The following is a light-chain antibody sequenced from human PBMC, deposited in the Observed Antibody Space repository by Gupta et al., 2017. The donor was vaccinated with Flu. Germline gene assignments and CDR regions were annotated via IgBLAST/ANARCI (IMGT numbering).Light chain of an antibody. Sequence: SVTPSFAGSSTDVGAYEYDSWCQQHPSEAHKFMIYDVKQRPSGVTHRFSGSKSGNTASLTISGLQDEDEDDYYCCSYAGDDGFVFGTGTKFTVL. V-gene: IGLV2-11*01. CDR1: STDVGAYEY. J-gene: IGLJ1*01. CDR3: CSYAGDDGFV. CDR2: DVK.